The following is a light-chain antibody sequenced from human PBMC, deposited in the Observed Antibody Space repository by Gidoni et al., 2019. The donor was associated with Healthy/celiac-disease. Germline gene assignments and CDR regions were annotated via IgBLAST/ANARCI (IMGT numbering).Light chain of an antibody. Sequence: QSALTQPASVSGSPGQSITISCTGTSSDVGGYNYVSWYQQHPGKAPKLLIYEVSNRPSGFSNRFSGSKSGNTASLTISGLQAEDEADYYCSSYTSSRPRVFGGGTKLTVL. CDR2: EVS. V-gene: IGLV2-14*01. CDR1: SSDVGGYNY. J-gene: IGLJ3*02. CDR3: SSYTSSRPRV.